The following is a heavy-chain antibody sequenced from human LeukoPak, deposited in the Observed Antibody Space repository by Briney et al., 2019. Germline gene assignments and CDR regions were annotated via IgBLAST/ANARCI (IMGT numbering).Heavy chain of an antibody. CDR1: GASMSSYY. CDR2: IYSSGST. CDR3: ARGGEAGLAD. D-gene: IGHD4-17*01. V-gene: IGHV4-59*01. Sequence: PSETLSLTCTVSGASMSSYYWTWIRQPPGKGLEWIGYIYSSGSTNSNPSLKSRVTISVDTSKNQFSLNLSSVTAADTAVCYCARGGEAGLADWGQGTLVTVSS. J-gene: IGHJ4*02.